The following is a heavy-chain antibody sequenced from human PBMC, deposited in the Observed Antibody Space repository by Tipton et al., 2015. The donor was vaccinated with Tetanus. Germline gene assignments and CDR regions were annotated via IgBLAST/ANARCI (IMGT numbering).Heavy chain of an antibody. J-gene: IGHJ5*02. Sequence: LRLSCAASGFTFDDYAMHWVRQAPGKGLEWVSGISWNSGSIGYADSVKGRFTISRDNAKNSLYLQMNSLRADDTALYYCAREGSSGWFDPWGRGTLVTVSS. CDR3: AREGSSGWFDP. D-gene: IGHD1-26*01. V-gene: IGHV3-9*01. CDR2: ISWNSGSI. CDR1: GFTFDDYA.